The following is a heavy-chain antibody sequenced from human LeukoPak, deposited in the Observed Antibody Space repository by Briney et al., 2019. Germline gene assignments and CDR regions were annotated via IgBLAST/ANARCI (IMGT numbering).Heavy chain of an antibody. CDR2: IYHSGRT. CDR1: GGSISSGGYS. Sequence: PSETLSLTCAVSGGSISSGGYSWSWIRQPPGKGLEWIGYIYHSGRTYYNPSLKSRVTISVDRSKNQFSLKLGSVTAADTAVYYCARSRSPGSDAFDIWGQGTMVTVSS. CDR3: ARSRSPGSDAFDI. J-gene: IGHJ3*02. D-gene: IGHD2-2*01. V-gene: IGHV4-30-2*01.